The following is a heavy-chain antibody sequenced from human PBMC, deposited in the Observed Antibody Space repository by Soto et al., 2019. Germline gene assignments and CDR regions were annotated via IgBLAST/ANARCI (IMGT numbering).Heavy chain of an antibody. CDR2: IKSKTDGGTT. V-gene: IGHV3-15*01. CDR1: GFTFSNAW. D-gene: IGHD5-12*01. Sequence: NPGGSLRLSCAASGFTFSNAWMSWVRQAPGKGLEWVGRIKSKTDGGTTDYAAPVKGRFTISRDDSKTTLYLQMNSLKTEDTAVYYCTTDVDIVATIHYWGQGTLVTVSS. CDR3: TTDVDIVATIHY. J-gene: IGHJ4*02.